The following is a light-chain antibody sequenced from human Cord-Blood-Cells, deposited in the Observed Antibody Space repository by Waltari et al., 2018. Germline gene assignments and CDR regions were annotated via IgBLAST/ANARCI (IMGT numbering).Light chain of an antibody. CDR3: SSYTSSSTYV. CDR1: SSDVGGYNY. CDR2: DVS. J-gene: IGLJ1*01. Sequence: QSALTQPASVSGSPGQSITISCTGTSSDVGGYNYVSWYQQHPGKAPKLMIYDVSKQPSGVSNRFSGSKSGNTAYLTISGLQAEDEADYYCSSYTSSSTYVFGTGTKVTVL. V-gene: IGLV2-14*01.